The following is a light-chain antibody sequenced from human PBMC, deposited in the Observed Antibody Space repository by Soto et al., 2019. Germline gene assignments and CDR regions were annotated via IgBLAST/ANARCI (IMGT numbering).Light chain of an antibody. CDR2: GAS. V-gene: IGKV3-20*01. Sequence: EIVLTQSPGTLSLSPGERATLSCRASQSVSSSYLAWYQQKPGQAPRLRIYGASGRATGIPDRFSGSGSGTELTLTISRLEPEDFAVYYCQQYGSSPMYTFGQGTKLEIK. CDR1: QSVSSSY. J-gene: IGKJ2*01. CDR3: QQYGSSPMYT.